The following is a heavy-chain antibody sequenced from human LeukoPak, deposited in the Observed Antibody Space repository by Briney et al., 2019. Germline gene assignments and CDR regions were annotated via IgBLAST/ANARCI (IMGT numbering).Heavy chain of an antibody. V-gene: IGHV3-21*01. J-gene: IGHJ4*02. CDR2: ISSSSSYI. D-gene: IGHD6-19*01. CDR1: GFTFSSYS. CDR3: ARTGAGTYFDY. Sequence: GGSLRLSCAASGFTFSSYSMNWVRQAPGKGLEWVSSISSSSSYIYYADSVKGRFTISRDSAKNSLYLQMNSLRAEDTAVYYCARTGAGTYFDYWGQGTLVTVSS.